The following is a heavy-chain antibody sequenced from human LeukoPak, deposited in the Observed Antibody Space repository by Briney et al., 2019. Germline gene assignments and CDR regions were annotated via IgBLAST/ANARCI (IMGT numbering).Heavy chain of an antibody. CDR2: IYPGDSDT. CDR1: GYSFTSYW. D-gene: IGHD2-15*01. CDR3: ARLPKDIVVVVAATH. Sequence: GESLKISCKGTGYSFTSYWIGWVRQMPGKGLEWMGIIYPGDSDTRYSPSFQGQVTISADRSISTAYLQWSSLKASDTAMYYCARLPKDIVVVVAATHWGQGTLVTVSS. J-gene: IGHJ4*02. V-gene: IGHV5-51*01.